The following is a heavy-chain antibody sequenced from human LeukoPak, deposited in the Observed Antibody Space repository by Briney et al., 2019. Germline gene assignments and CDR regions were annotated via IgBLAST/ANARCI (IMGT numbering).Heavy chain of an antibody. D-gene: IGHD6-13*01. CDR1: GYSFPIYW. Sequence: GESLKISCKGSGYSFPIYWIAWVRQMPGKGLEWMGIIYPGDSDPRYSPSFQGQVTISADKSISTAYLQWSSLKASDSAMYYCVRHGLGSSWFGFDYWGQGTLVTVSS. CDR3: VRHGLGSSWFGFDY. V-gene: IGHV5-51*01. J-gene: IGHJ4*02. CDR2: IYPGDSDP.